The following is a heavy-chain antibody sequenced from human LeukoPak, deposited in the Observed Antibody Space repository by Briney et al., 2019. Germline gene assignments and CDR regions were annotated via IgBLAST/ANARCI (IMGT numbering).Heavy chain of an antibody. D-gene: IGHD1-20*01. V-gene: IGHV4-34*01. Sequence: PSETLSLTCAVYGGSFSGYYWSWIRQPPGKGLEWIGEINHSGSTNYNPSLKSRVTISVDTSKNQFSLKLSSVTAADTAVYYCARSRYNWNDYDAFDIWGQGTMVTVSS. CDR3: ARSRYNWNDYDAFDI. CDR1: GGSFSGYY. J-gene: IGHJ3*02. CDR2: INHSGST.